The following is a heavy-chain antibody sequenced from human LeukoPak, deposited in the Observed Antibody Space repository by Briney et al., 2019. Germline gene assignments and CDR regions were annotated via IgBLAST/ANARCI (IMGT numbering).Heavy chain of an antibody. D-gene: IGHD5-12*01. CDR2: ISYDGSNK. V-gene: IGHV3-30*04. J-gene: IGHJ4*02. CDR3: ARGDRGYSGFDY. Sequence: GGSLRLSCAASGFTFNSYAMHWVRQAPGKGLEWVAVISYDGSNKYYADSVKGRFTISRDNSKNTLYLQMNSLRAEDTAVYYCARGDRGYSGFDYWGQGTLVTVSS. CDR1: GFTFNSYA.